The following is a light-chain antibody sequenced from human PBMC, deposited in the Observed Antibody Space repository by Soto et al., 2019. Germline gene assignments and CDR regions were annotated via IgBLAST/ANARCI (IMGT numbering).Light chain of an antibody. V-gene: IGLV2-14*01. CDR2: EVT. CDR3: SSYSRSNSLV. CDR1: SGDVGDYNY. Sequence: QSVLTQPASMSGSPGQSITISCTGTSGDVGDYNYVSWYQQRPGKAPKLMIYEVTNRPSEISNRFSGSKSRNTASLTISGLQPEDEADYYCSSYSRSNSLVFGTGTKVTV. J-gene: IGLJ1*01.